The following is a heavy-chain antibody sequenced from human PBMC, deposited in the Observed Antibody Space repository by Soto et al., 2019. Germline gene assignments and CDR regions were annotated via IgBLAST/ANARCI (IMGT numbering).Heavy chain of an antibody. CDR1: GFTFSSYS. CDR3: ARALSYNYYYGMDV. Sequence: GGSLRLSCAASGFTFSSYSMNWVRQAPGKGLEWVSSISSSSSYIYYADSVKGRFTISRDNAKNSLYLQMNSLRAEDTAVYYCARALSYNYYYGMDVWGQGTTVTVS. CDR2: ISSSSSYI. J-gene: IGHJ6*02. D-gene: IGHD3-10*01. V-gene: IGHV3-21*01.